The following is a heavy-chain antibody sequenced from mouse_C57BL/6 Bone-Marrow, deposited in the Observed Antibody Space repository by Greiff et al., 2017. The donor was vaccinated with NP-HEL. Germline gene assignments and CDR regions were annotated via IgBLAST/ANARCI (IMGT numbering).Heavy chain of an antibody. CDR1: GYTFTDYE. CDR2: IDPETGGT. J-gene: IGHJ3*01. Sequence: QVQLKESGAELVRPGASVTLSCKASGYTFTDYEMHWVKQTPVHGLEWIGAIDPETGGTAYNQKFKGKAILTADKSSSPAYMELRSLTSEDSAVYYCTREHYGSSWGCAYWGQGTLVTVSA. D-gene: IGHD1-1*01. CDR3: TREHYGSSWGCAY. V-gene: IGHV1-15*01.